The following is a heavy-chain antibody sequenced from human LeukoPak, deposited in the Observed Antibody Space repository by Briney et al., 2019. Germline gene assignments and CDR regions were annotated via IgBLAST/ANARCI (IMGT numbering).Heavy chain of an antibody. V-gene: IGHV3-23*01. CDR3: AKNGDRGAYCTGGTCYPYFYYYMDV. CDR1: GFTFRNYG. CDR2: ISSTGGTT. J-gene: IGHJ6*03. Sequence: QSGGSLRLSCAASGFTFRNYGMSWVRQAPGKGLEWVSSISSTGGTTYHADSVKGRFTISRDNSKNTLYLQMNSLRAEDTAIYYCAKNGDRGAYCTGGTCYPYFYYYMDVWGKGTTVTI. D-gene: IGHD2-15*01.